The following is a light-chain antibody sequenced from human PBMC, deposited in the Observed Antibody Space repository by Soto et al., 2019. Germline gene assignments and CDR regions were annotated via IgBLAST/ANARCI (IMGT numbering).Light chain of an antibody. CDR3: QQNYRTPLT. CDR2: DAS. CDR1: QSINIY. Sequence: DIQMTQSPSSLSASVGDRVTIACRASQSINIYLSWYQHEPGKAPKLLMYDASSLQSGVPSRFSGSGSGTHFTLTISSLQREDFATYYCQQNYRTPLTFGGGTKVEIK. V-gene: IGKV1-39*01. J-gene: IGKJ4*01.